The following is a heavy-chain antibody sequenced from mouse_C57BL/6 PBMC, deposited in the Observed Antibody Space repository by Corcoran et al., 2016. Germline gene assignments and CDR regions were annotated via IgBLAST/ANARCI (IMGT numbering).Heavy chain of an antibody. CDR1: GYTFTDYY. Sequence: EVQLQQSGPVLVKPGASVKMSCKASGYTFTDYYMNWVKQSHGKSLEWIGVINPYNGGTSYNQKFKGKATLTVDKSSSTAYMELNSLTSEDSAVYYCARQITRAMDYWGQGTSVTVSS. J-gene: IGHJ4*01. CDR2: INPYNGGT. V-gene: IGHV1-19*01. CDR3: ARQITRAMDY.